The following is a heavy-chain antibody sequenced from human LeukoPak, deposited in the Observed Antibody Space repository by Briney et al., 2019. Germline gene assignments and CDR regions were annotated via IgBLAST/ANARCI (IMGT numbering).Heavy chain of an antibody. CDR2: IGSSGGGI. CDR1: GFTFSTYT. V-gene: IGHV3-23*01. D-gene: IGHD3-10*01. CDR3: AKQLGGSGSY. J-gene: IGHJ4*02. Sequence: GGSLRLSCAASGFTFSTYTMYWVRHPPGKRLEWVSIIGSSGGGIHYADSVKGRFTISRDNTKNSVYLQMYSLRAEDTAVYYCAKQLGGSGSYWGQGTLVTVSS.